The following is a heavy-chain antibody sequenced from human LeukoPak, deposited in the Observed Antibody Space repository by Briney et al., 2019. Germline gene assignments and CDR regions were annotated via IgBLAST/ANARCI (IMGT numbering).Heavy chain of an antibody. D-gene: IGHD2-8*01. Sequence: ASVKVSCKASGGTFSSYAISWVRQAPGQGLGWRGGIIPIFGTANYAQKFQGRVTITADESTSTAYMELSSLRSEDTAVYYCATSVWPPYYYYYYMDVWGKGTTVTVSS. V-gene: IGHV1-69*13. J-gene: IGHJ6*03. CDR1: GGTFSSYA. CDR3: ATSVWPPYYYYYYMDV. CDR2: IIPIFGTA.